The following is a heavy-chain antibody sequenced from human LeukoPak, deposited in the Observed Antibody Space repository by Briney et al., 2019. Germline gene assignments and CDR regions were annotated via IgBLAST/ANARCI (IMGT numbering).Heavy chain of an antibody. CDR3: ARWGRPNFDY. J-gene: IGHJ4*02. V-gene: IGHV4-59*01. Sequence: SETLSLTCTVSGGSIRGYYWTWIRQPPGKGLEWIGYISDSGSTYYNPSLKTRITISLDTSKNQFSLKLSSATAADTAVYYCARWGRPNFDYWGQGTLVTVSS. D-gene: IGHD7-27*01. CDR2: ISDSGST. CDR1: GGSIRGYY.